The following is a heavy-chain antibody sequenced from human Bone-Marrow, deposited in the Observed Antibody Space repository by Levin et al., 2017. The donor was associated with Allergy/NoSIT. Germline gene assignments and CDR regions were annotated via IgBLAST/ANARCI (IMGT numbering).Heavy chain of an antibody. Sequence: AGGSLRLSCAASGFTFDDYAMHWVRQAPGKGLEWVSGISWNSGSIGYADSVKGRFTISRDNAKNSLYLQMNSLRAEDTALYYCAKDREIAVAGTLEYWGQGTLVTVSS. V-gene: IGHV3-9*01. D-gene: IGHD6-19*01. CDR2: ISWNSGSI. J-gene: IGHJ4*02. CDR1: GFTFDDYA. CDR3: AKDREIAVAGTLEY.